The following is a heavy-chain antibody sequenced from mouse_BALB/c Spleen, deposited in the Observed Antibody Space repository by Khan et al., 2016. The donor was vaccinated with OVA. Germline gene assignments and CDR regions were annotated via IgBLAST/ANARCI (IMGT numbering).Heavy chain of an antibody. CDR2: INPYNDGP. V-gene: IGHV1S136*01. CDR3: ASYASSPYYAMDY. J-gene: IGHJ4*01. D-gene: IGHD1-1*01. Sequence: VQLKQSGPELVKPGASVKMSCKASGYTFTNYVIHWVKQKPGQGLEWIGYINPYNDGPIYNEKFRGKATLTSDKSSSTAYMKRSSLTSEDSAVYYCASYASSPYYAMDYWGQGTSVTVSS. CDR1: GYTFTNYV.